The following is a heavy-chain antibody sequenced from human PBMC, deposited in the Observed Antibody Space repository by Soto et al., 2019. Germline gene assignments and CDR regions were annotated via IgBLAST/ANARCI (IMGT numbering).Heavy chain of an antibody. CDR3: ARVPAAYNIYYYGMDV. CDR2: VYYGGST. J-gene: IGHJ6*02. V-gene: IGHV4-59*01. CDR1: GGSISSNY. Sequence: PSETLSLTCTVSGGSISSNYWSWIRQPPGTGLEWIGYVYYGGSTNYNPSLKSRVTISLDTSKNQFSLKLSSVTAADTAVYYCARVPAAYNIYYYGMDVWGQGTTVTSP. D-gene: IGHD1-1*01.